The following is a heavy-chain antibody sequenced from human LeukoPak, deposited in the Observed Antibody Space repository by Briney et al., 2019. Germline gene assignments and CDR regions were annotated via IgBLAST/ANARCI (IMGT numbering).Heavy chain of an antibody. V-gene: IGHV3-23*01. J-gene: IGHJ4*02. D-gene: IGHD5-12*01. Sequence: GGSLRLSCAASGFTFSSYAMSWVRQAPGKGLEWVSAISGSGGSTYYADSVKGRFTISRDNSKNTLYLQMNSLRAEDTAVYYCAKVKDWATGNSYYFDYWGQGTLVTVSS. CDR3: AKVKDWATGNSYYFDY. CDR2: ISGSGGST. CDR1: GFTFSSYA.